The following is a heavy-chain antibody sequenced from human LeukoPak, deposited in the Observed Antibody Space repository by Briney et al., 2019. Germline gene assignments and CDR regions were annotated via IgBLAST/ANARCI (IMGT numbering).Heavy chain of an antibody. CDR2: IIPIFGTA. CDR1: GGTFSSYA. CDR3: ARAASYSSGWYYFDY. Sequence: ASVKVSCKASGGTFSSYAISWVRQAPGQGLEWMGGIIPIFGTANYAQKFQGRVTITTDESTSTAYMELSSLRSEDTAVYYCARAASYSSGWYYFDYWGQGTLVTVSS. J-gene: IGHJ4*02. V-gene: IGHV1-69*05. D-gene: IGHD6-19*01.